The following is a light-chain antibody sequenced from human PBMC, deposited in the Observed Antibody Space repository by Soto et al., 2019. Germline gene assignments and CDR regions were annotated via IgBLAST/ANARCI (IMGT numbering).Light chain of an antibody. Sequence: IVLAQSPATLSFSPGERATLSCRASQSVSSYLAWYQQKPGQAPRLLIYDASNRATGIPARFSGSGSGTDFTLTISSLEPEDFAVYYCQQRSNWPPLFGQGTRWRL. V-gene: IGKV3-11*01. CDR3: QQRSNWPPL. CDR2: DAS. CDR1: QSVSSY. J-gene: IGKJ5*01.